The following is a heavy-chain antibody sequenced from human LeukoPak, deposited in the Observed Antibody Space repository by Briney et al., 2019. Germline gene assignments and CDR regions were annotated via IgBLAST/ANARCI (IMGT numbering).Heavy chain of an antibody. J-gene: IGHJ6*04. V-gene: IGHV3-48*03. CDR3: AELGITMIGGV. Sequence: GGSLRLSCAASGFTFSSYEMNWVRQAPGKGLEWVSYISSSASTIYYADSVKGRFTISRDNAKNSLYLQMNSLRAEDTAVYYCAELGITMIGGVWGKGTTVTISS. D-gene: IGHD3-10*02. CDR1: GFTFSSYE. CDR2: ISSSASTI.